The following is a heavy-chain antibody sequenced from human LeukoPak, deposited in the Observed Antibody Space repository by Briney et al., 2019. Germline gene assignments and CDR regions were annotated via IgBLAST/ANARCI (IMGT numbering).Heavy chain of an antibody. CDR2: ISYDGSNK. D-gene: IGHD5-18*01. CDR3: ARGHVDTAMVTTLDYYYGMDV. CDR1: GFTFSSYA. Sequence: AGGSLRLSCAASGFTFSSYAMHWVRQAPGKGLEWVAVISYDGSNKYYADSVKGRFTISRDNSKNTLYLQMNSLRAEDTAVYYCARGHVDTAMVTTLDYYYGMDVWGQGTTVTVSS. J-gene: IGHJ6*02. V-gene: IGHV3-30-3*01.